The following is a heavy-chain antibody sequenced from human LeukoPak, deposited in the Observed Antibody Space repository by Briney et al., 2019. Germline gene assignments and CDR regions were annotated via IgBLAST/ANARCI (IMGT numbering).Heavy chain of an antibody. J-gene: IGHJ4*02. CDR2: IYHTGST. D-gene: IGHD3-10*01. CDR1: GGSISSVNW. Sequence: PSGTLSLTCAVSGGSISSVNWWSWVRQAPGKGLEWIGEIYHTGSTNYNPSLKSRVTISVDKSKNHFSLNLSSVTAADTAVYYCARGLYYGSGSYYLDYWGQGTLVTVSS. CDR3: ARGLYYGSGSYYLDY. V-gene: IGHV4-4*02.